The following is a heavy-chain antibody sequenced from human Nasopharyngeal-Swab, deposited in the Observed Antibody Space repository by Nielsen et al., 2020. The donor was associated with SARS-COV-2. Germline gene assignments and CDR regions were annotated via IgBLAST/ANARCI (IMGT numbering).Heavy chain of an antibody. J-gene: IGHJ4*02. CDR3: AGDLDY. V-gene: IGHV3-30-3*01. CDR2: ISYDGSNK. CDR1: GFTFSSYA. Sequence: GGSLRLSYAASGFTFSSYAMHWVRQAPGKGLEWVAVISYDGSNKYYADSVKGRFTISRDNSKNTLYLQMNSLRAEDTAVYYCAGDLDYWGQGTLVTVSS.